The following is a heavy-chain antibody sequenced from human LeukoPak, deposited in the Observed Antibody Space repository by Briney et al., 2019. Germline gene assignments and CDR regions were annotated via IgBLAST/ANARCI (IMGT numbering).Heavy chain of an antibody. J-gene: IGHJ5*02. CDR1: GYTFTSHG. Sequence: GASVTVSCTASGYTFTSHGISWVRQAPGQGLEWMGWISAYNGNTNYAQKLQGRVTMTTDTSTSTAYMELRSLRSDDTAVYYCARDSSPQLLYWFDPWGQGTLVTVSS. D-gene: IGHD6-6*01. V-gene: IGHV1-18*01. CDR2: ISAYNGNT. CDR3: ARDSSPQLLYWFDP.